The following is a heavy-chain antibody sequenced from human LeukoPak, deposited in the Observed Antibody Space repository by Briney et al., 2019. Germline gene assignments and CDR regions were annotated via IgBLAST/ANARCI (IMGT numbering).Heavy chain of an antibody. D-gene: IGHD2-2*02. CDR2: ISWNSGSI. V-gene: IGHV3-9*01. Sequence: PGRSLRLSCAASGFTFDDYAMHWVRQAPGKGLEWVSGISWNSGSIGYADSVKGRFTTSRDNAKNPLYLQMNSLRAEDTALYYCAKDMKVVPAAISGALWFDPWGQGTLVTVSS. J-gene: IGHJ5*02. CDR1: GFTFDDYA. CDR3: AKDMKVVPAAISGALWFDP.